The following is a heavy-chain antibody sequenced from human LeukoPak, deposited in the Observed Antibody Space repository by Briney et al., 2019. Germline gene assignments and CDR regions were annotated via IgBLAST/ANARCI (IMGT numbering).Heavy chain of an antibody. J-gene: IGHJ5*02. CDR2: IYNSGST. CDR1: GYSISSGYY. V-gene: IGHV4-38-2*02. D-gene: IGHD6-13*01. Sequence: SETLSLACTVSGYSISSGYYWGWIRQSPGKGLEWIGSIYNSGSTYYNPSLKSRVTISVDTSKNQFSLKLRSVTAADTAMYYCARAYSSSWYYNWFDPWGQGTLVTVSS. CDR3: ARAYSSSWYYNWFDP.